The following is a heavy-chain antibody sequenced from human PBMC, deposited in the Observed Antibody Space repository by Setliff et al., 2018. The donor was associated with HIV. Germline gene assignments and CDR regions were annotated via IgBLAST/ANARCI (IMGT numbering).Heavy chain of an antibody. CDR3: ARFEVTTVTTRDY. CDR1: GGPLSGHY. D-gene: IGHD4-17*01. Sequence: SETLSLTCAVYGGPLSGHYWSWIRQPPGQGLEWIGETSHSGKTNYNPSLKSRVTISVDTSKNQFSLKLTSVTAADTAVYYCARFEVTTVTTRDYWGQGTLVTVSS. CDR2: TSHSGKT. J-gene: IGHJ4*02. V-gene: IGHV4-34*01.